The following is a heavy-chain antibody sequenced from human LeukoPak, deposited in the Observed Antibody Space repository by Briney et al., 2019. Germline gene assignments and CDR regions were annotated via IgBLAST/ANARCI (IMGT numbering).Heavy chain of an antibody. J-gene: IGHJ3*01. CDR1: GFTFSTHW. CDR3: VRDQGYCTSASCRGDAFDV. D-gene: IGHD2-2*01. V-gene: IGHV3-7*01. Sequence: RGSLRLSCAASGFTFSTHWMSWVRQAPGKGLEWVAKIKEDGSEKYYVDCVKGRFTISRDNAKNSLSLQMHSLRDEDTAVYYCVRDQGYCTSASCRGDAFDVWGQGSMVSVSS. CDR2: IKEDGSEK.